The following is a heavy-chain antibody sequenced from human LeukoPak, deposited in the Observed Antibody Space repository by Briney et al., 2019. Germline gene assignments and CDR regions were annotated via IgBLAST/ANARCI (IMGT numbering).Heavy chain of an antibody. V-gene: IGHV4-59*12. CDR2: IYDSGST. CDR3: ARSITIGYYYYYYGMDV. CDR1: GGSISSYY. J-gene: IGHJ6*02. Sequence: SETLSLTCTVSGGSISSYYWSWIRQPPGKGLEWIGYIYDSGSTNYNPSLKSRVTISVDTSKNQFSLKLSSVTAADTAVYYCARSITIGYYYYYYGMDVWGQGTTVTVSS. D-gene: IGHD3-3*01.